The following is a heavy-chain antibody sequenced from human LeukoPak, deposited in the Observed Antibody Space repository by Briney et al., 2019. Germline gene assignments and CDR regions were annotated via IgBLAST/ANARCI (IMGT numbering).Heavy chain of an antibody. CDR2: ISGSGGST. Sequence: GGSLRLSCAASGFTFSSYAMSWVRQAPGKGLEWVSAISGSGGSTYYADSVKGRFTISRDNSKNTLYLQMNSLRAEDTAVYYCAKGYDILTGYQSWFDPWRQATLDTV. CDR1: GFTFSSYA. CDR3: AKGYDILTGYQSWFDP. V-gene: IGHV3-23*01. D-gene: IGHD3-9*01. J-gene: IGHJ5*02.